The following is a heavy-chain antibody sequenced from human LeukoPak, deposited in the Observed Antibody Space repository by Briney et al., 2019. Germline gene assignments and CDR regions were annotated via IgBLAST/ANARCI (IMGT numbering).Heavy chain of an antibody. Sequence: SETLSLTCTVSGGSISSGSYYWTWIRQPPGKGMECIGYIYGSGSTNYNPSLKSRVTISVDTSKNQFSLKLTSVTAADTAVYYCARADYGYMDVWGKGTTVTVSS. CDR3: ARADYGYMDV. CDR2: IYGSGST. CDR1: GGSISSGSYY. D-gene: IGHD4/OR15-4a*01. J-gene: IGHJ6*03. V-gene: IGHV4-61*01.